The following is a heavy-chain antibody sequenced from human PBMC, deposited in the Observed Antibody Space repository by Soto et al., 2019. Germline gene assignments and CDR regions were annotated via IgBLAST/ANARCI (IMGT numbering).Heavy chain of an antibody. D-gene: IGHD5-18*01. CDR3: AREDTAMVFWRNWFDH. V-gene: IGHV3-11*01. CDR1: GFTFSDFY. Sequence: QVQLVESGGGLVKPGGSLRLSCAASGFTFSDFYMSWIRQDPGKGLEWVSYISSSGSTLYYADSVKGRFTISRDNANNSLYLQMNILRAEDKAVYYCAREDTAMVFWRNWFDHWGQVTLVTVSS. CDR2: ISSSGSTL. J-gene: IGHJ5*02.